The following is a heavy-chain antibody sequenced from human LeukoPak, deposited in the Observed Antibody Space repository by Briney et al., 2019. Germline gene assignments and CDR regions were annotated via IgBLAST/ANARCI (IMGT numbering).Heavy chain of an antibody. CDR1: GYTFTSYG. V-gene: IGHV1-18*04. Sequence: ASVKVSCKASGYTFTSYGISWVRQAPGQGLEWMGWISAYNGNTNYAQKLQGRVTMTTDTSTSTAYMELRSLRSDDTAVYYCAKHTYIGLAEYFQHWGQGTLVTVSS. J-gene: IGHJ1*01. D-gene: IGHD1-1*01. CDR3: AKHTYIGLAEYFQH. CDR2: ISAYNGNT.